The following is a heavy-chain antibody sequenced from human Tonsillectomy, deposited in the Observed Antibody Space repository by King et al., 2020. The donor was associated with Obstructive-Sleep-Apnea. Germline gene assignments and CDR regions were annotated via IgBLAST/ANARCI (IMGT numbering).Heavy chain of an antibody. J-gene: IGHJ5*02. CDR2: IKQDGSEK. CDR3: ARGGYYYDSSGYRSVPGFGLYNWFDP. Sequence: QLVQSGGGLVQPGGSLRLSCAASGFTFSSYWMSWVRQAPGKGLEWVANIKQDGSEKYYVDSVKGRFTISRDNAKNSLYLQMNSLRAEDTAVYYCARGGYYYDSSGYRSVPGFGLYNWFDPWGQGTLVTVSS. D-gene: IGHD3-22*01. V-gene: IGHV3-7*01. CDR1: GFTFSSYW.